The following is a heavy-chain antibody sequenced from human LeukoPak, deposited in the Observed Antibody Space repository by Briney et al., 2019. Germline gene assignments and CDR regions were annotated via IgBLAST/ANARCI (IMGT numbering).Heavy chain of an antibody. CDR2: INPSGGST. CDR1: GYTFTSYY. CDR3: ARTSPYYPFDY. D-gene: IGHD3-10*01. Sequence: ASVKVSCKASGYTFTSYYMHWVRQAPGQGLEWMGIINPSGGSTSYAQKFQGRVTMTRDTSISTAYMGLSRLRSDDTAVYYCARTSPYYPFDYWGQGTLVTVSS. J-gene: IGHJ4*02. V-gene: IGHV1-46*01.